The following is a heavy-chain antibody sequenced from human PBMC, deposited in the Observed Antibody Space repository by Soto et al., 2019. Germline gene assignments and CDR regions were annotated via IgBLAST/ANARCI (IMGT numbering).Heavy chain of an antibody. J-gene: IGHJ4*02. CDR2: IYYSGST. CDR3: ARYQGGNTALAPFAY. D-gene: IGHD5-18*01. CDR1: GGSISSYY. Sequence: SETLSLTCTVSGGSISSYYWSWIRQPPGKGLEWIGYIYYSGSTNYNPSLKSRVTISVDTSKNQFSLKLSSVTAADTAVYYCARYQGGNTALAPFAYRGQGTPVTVSS. V-gene: IGHV4-59*01.